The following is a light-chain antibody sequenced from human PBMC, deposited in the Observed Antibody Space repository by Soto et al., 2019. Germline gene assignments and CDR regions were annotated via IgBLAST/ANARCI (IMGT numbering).Light chain of an antibody. V-gene: IGKV3-11*01. CDR3: QQRYSWLRIS. CDR2: DAS. J-gene: IGKJ5*01. CDR1: QSVRSY. Sequence: EIAAIQYLVTVASLVGERATXSCRASQSVRSYLLWYQQEPGQAPKLLISDASSGASGIPSSFSGSRSGPDFNLTISSIEPEDFAVCCCQQRYSWLRISFCQVTRLDNK.